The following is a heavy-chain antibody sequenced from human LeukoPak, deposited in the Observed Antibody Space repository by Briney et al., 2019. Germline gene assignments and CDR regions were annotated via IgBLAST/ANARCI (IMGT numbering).Heavy chain of an antibody. V-gene: IGHV4-4*07. CDR1: GASVGDYY. CDR3: AVDNRDF. J-gene: IGHJ4*02. Sequence: PSETLSLTCTVSGASVGDYYWSWIRRAAGKGLEWLGRIYTSGNTIYNPSLQSRVTISVDVSKNQFSLRLISMTAADTGIYYCAVDNRDFWGQGTLVTVSS. CDR2: IYTSGNT. D-gene: IGHD2/OR15-2a*01.